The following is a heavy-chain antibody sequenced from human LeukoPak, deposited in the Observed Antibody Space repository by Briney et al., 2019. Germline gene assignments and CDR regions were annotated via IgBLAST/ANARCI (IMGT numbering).Heavy chain of an antibody. J-gene: IGHJ4*02. CDR1: GGSISSSSYY. V-gene: IGHV4-61*01. CDR2: IYYSGST. Sequence: SETLSLTCTVSGGSISSSSYYWGWIRQPPGKGLEWIGYIYYSGSTNYNPSLKSRVTISVDTFKNQFSLKLSSVTAADTAVYYCARETTRWLQFDYWGQGTLVTVSS. CDR3: ARETTRWLQFDY. D-gene: IGHD5-24*01.